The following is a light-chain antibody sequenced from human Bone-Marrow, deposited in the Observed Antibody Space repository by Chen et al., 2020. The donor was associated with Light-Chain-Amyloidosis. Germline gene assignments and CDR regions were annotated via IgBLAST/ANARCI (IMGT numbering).Light chain of an antibody. CDR2: DKT. CDR3: QSYDNSLNTAHVV. V-gene: IGLV1-40*01. Sequence: QSVLPQPPSVSGAPGQTVLISCPGTSSNIGAGYDVHWYQQLPGAAPKLLIYDKTQRPSGVPDRFSGSKSGTSASLAIAGLQAEDEADYYCQSYDNSLNTAHVVFGGGTKVTVL. J-gene: IGLJ2*01. CDR1: SSNIGAGYD.